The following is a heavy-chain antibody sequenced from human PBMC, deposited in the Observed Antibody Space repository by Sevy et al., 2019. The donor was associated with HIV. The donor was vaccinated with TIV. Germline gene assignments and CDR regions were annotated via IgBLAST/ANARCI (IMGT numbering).Heavy chain of an antibody. Sequence: GGSLRLSCEASGFTFSRYWMCWVRQAPGMGLEWVANIKGDGSGKYNVDSVKGRFTISRDKAKNSLFLQMISLRAEDTAVYYCARDCNSPRCLWGMDVWGQGTTVTVSS. CDR1: GFTFSRYW. V-gene: IGHV3-7*03. CDR2: IKGDGSGK. J-gene: IGHJ6*02. D-gene: IGHD1-26*01. CDR3: ARDCNSPRCLWGMDV.